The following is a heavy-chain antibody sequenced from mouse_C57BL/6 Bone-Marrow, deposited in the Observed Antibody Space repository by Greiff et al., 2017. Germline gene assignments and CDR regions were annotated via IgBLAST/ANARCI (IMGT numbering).Heavy chain of an antibody. D-gene: IGHD2-1*01. Sequence: QVQLQQPGAELVRPGSSVKLSCKASGYTFTSYWMDWVQQRPGQGLEWIGNIYPSASATHYNQKFKDKDTLTVDKSSSTAYMQLSRLTSEDSAVYYCATEIYYGKGVDYWGKGTTRTVSA. CDR1: GYTFTSYW. CDR2: IYPSASAT. V-gene: IGHV1-61*01. CDR3: ATEIYYGKGVDY. J-gene: IGHJ2*01.